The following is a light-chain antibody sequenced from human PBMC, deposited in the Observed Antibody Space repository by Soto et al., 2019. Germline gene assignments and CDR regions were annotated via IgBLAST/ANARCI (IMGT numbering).Light chain of an antibody. CDR1: QSVSRTS. CDR2: GAS. Sequence: EVVLTQSPGTLSLSIGERTTLSCRASQSVSRTSLGWYQQKPGQAPRLLISGASSSATGIPDRFSGSGSGADFTLTISRLEPEDFSVYYCQHDGTSPPTFVGGTKVEIK. J-gene: IGKJ4*01. CDR3: QHDGTSPPT. V-gene: IGKV3-20*01.